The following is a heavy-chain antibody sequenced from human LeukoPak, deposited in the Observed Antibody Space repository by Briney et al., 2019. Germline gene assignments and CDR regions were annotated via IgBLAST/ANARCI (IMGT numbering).Heavy chain of an antibody. CDR3: ALSVSTRIAVAGTFDY. CDR1: GYTFTSYY. Sequence: GASVKVSCKASGYTFTSYYMHWVRQAPGQGLEWMGIINPSGGSTSYAQKFQGRVTMTRDTSTSTVYMELSSLRSEDTAVYYCALSVSTRIAVAGTFDYWGQGTLVTVSS. CDR2: INPSGGST. D-gene: IGHD6-19*01. V-gene: IGHV1-46*01. J-gene: IGHJ4*02.